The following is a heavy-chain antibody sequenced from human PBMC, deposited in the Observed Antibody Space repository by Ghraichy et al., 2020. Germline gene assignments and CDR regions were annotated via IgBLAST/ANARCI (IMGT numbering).Heavy chain of an antibody. D-gene: IGHD3-3*01. J-gene: IGHJ4*02. CDR3: ARDGQGTYYDFWSGYPFDY. Sequence: GGSLRLSCAASGFTFSSYSMNWVRQAPGKGLEWVSSISSSSSYIYYADSVKGRFTISRDNAKNSLYLQMNSLRAEDTAVYYCARDGQGTYYDFWSGYPFDYWGQGTLVTVSS. V-gene: IGHV3-21*01. CDR1: GFTFSSYS. CDR2: ISSSSSYI.